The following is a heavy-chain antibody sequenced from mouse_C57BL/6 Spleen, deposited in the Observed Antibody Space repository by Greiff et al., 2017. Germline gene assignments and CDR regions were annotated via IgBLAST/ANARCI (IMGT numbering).Heavy chain of an antibody. CDR1: GYAFSSSW. D-gene: IGHD3-2*02. V-gene: IGHV1-82*01. Sequence: QVQLQQSGPELVKPGASVKISCKASGYAFSSSWMNWVKQRPGKGLEWIGRIYPGDGDTNYNGKFKGKATLTADKSSSTAYMQLSGLTSEDSAVYFCASSDSSDAMDDWGQGTSVTVSS. CDR2: IYPGDGDT. J-gene: IGHJ4*01. CDR3: ASSDSSDAMDD.